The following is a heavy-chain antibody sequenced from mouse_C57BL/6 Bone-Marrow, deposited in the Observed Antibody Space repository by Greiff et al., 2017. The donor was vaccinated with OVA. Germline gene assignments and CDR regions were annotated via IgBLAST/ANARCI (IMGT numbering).Heavy chain of an antibody. CDR1: GYTFTSYW. V-gene: IGHV1-59*01. J-gene: IGHJ3*01. CDR2: IDPSDSYT. Sequence: QVQLQQPGAELVRPGTSVTLSCKASGYTFTSYWMHWVKQRPGQGLEWIGVIDPSDSYTNYNQKFKGKATLTVDTSSSTAYMQLSSLTSEDSAVYYCARTYYSPWFAYWGQGTLVTVSA. CDR3: ARTYYSPWFAY. D-gene: IGHD2-12*01.